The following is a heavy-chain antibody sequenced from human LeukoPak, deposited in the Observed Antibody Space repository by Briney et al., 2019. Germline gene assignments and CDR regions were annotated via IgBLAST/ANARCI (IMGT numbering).Heavy chain of an antibody. D-gene: IGHD3-10*01. V-gene: IGHV4-39*01. CDR2: IYYSGST. Sequence: SETLSLTCTVSGGSISSSSYYWGWIRQPPGKGLEWIGSIYYSGSTYYNPSLKSRVTISVDTSKNQFSLKLSSVTAADAAVYYCARRGRTLRNNWFDPWGQGTLVTVSS. CDR3: ARRGRTLRNNWFDP. J-gene: IGHJ5*02. CDR1: GGSISSSSYY.